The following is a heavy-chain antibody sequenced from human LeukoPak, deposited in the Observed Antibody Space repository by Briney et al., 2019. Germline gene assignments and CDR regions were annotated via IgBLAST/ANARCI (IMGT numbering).Heavy chain of an antibody. CDR1: GFTFSSYS. V-gene: IGHV3-48*04. D-gene: IGHD3-10*01. Sequence: PGGSLRLSCAASGFTFSSYSMNWVRQAPGKGLEWVSYISSSGSTIYYADSVKGRFTISRDNAKNSLYLQMNSLRAEDTAVYYCARDRFGDRAGFDYWGQGTLVTVSS. CDR2: ISSSGSTI. J-gene: IGHJ4*02. CDR3: ARDRFGDRAGFDY.